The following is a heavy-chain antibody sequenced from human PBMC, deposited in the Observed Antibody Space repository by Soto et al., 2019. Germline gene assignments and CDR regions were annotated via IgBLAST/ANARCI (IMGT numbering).Heavy chain of an antibody. CDR1: GYSFTSYW. D-gene: IGHD4-17*01. CDR3: ARGADYGDPRGYFDY. CDR2: IYPGDSDT. J-gene: IGHJ4*02. Sequence: GESLKISCKGFGYSFTSYWIGWVRQMPGKGLEWMGIIYPGDSDTRYSPSFQGQVTISADKSISTAYLQWSSLKASDTAMYYCARGADYGDPRGYFDYWGQGTLVTVSS. V-gene: IGHV5-51*01.